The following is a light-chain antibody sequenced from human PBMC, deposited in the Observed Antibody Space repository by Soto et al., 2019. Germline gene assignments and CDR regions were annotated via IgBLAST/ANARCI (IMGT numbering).Light chain of an antibody. CDR2: SVS. CDR3: HQYNQWPPYT. Sequence: ESVMTQSPANLSVYPGEFANLSCRARHNVNGTVSWYQQRPGQAPRLLLYSVSISATGIPARFSVSGTGTEFTLTISSLQSEDFAVYFFHQYNQWPPYTFGQGTKLDI. V-gene: IGKV3-15*01. J-gene: IGKJ2*01. CDR1: HNVNGT.